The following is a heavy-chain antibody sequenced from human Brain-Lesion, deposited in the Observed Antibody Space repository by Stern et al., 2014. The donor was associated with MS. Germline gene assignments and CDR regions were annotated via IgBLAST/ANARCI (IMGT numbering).Heavy chain of an antibody. D-gene: IGHD1-26*01. CDR1: GGSISSSTYY. CDR2: IYYSGIT. J-gene: IGHJ4*02. V-gene: IGHV4-39*01. Sequence: QVQLVQSGPGLVKPSETLSLTCTVSGGSISSSTYYWAWIRQPPGKGLEWIGDIYYSGITYYNPSLKSRVTISVDMSKTQFSLKLSSVTAADTAIYYCARHDSVPRPSQLYSARDRGPGYFDYWGQGTLVTVSS. CDR3: ARHDSVPRPSQLYSARDRGPGYFDY.